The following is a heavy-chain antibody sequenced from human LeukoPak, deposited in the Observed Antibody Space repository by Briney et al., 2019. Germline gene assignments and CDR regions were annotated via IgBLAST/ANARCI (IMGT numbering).Heavy chain of an antibody. J-gene: IGHJ5*02. CDR2: IYSRVT. Sequence: SETQSLTCTVSGGSISSYYLSWIRQPAGKGLEWIGRIYSRVTTYNPSLKSRVTMSADTSRNHVSLTLNSVTAADTAVYYCARDSGTTGEVKFDPWGQGTLVTVSS. CDR1: GGSISSYY. CDR3: ARDSGTTGEVKFDP. V-gene: IGHV4-4*07. D-gene: IGHD3-10*01.